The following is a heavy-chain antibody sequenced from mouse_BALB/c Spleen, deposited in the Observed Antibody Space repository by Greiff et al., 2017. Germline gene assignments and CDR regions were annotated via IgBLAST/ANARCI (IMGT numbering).Heavy chain of an antibody. D-gene: IGHD1-2*01. CDR3: IFITPARGKIAY. Sequence: QVQLKQSGAELMKPGASVKISCKATGYTFSSYWIEWVKQRPGHGLEWIGEILPGSGSTNYNEKFKGKATLTGDTSTNTAYMQLSSLTSEDSTVCYCIFITPARGKIAYWGQGTLVTVSA. J-gene: IGHJ3*01. V-gene: IGHV1-9*01. CDR2: ILPGSGST. CDR1: GYTFSSYW.